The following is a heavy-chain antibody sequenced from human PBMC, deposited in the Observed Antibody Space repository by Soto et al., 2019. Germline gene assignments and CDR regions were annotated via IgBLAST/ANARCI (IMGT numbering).Heavy chain of an antibody. J-gene: IGHJ6*02. V-gene: IGHV3-23*01. D-gene: IGHD2-21*01. CDR2: ISGSGGST. CDR1: GFTFSSYA. CDR3: AKSYFGQVYSHMDV. Sequence: PGGSLRLSCAASGFTFSSYAMSWVRQAPGKGLEWVSAISGSGGSTYYADSVKGRFTISRDNSKNTLYLQMNSLRAEDTAVYYCAKSYFGQVYSHMDVWGQGTTVTVXS.